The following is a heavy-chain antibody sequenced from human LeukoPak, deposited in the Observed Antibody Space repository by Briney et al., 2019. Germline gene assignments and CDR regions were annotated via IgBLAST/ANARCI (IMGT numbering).Heavy chain of an antibody. CDR3: ARDRGYYDSSGYYYARYYFDY. D-gene: IGHD3-22*01. J-gene: IGHJ4*02. V-gene: IGHV3-23*01. CDR1: GFTFSSYA. CDR2: ISGSGGST. Sequence: GGSLRLSCAASGFTFSSYAMSWVRQAPGKGLEWVSAISGSGGSTYYADSVKGRFTISRDNSKNTLYLQMNSLRAEDTAVYYCARDRGYYDSSGYYYARYYFDYWGQGTLVTVSS.